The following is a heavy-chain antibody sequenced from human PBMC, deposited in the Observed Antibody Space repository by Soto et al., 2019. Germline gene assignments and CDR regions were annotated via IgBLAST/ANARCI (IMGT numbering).Heavy chain of an antibody. J-gene: IGHJ4*02. CDR3: ARVQYDSSGYYLVGEAAFDY. CDR2: ISSSSSTI. CDR1: GFNFSSYG. D-gene: IGHD3-22*01. Sequence: GGSLRLSCAASGFNFSSYGRNWVRQAPGKGLEWVSYISSSSSTIYYADSVKGRFTISRDNAKNSLYLQMNSLRDEDTAVYYCARVQYDSSGYYLVGEAAFDYWGQGTLVTVSS. V-gene: IGHV3-48*02.